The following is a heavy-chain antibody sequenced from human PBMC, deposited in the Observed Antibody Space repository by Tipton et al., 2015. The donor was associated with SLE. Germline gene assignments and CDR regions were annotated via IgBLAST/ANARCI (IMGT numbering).Heavy chain of an antibody. D-gene: IGHD6-19*01. J-gene: IGHJ4*02. CDR1: GGSFSGYY. CDR3: ARQGAVAGFDY. Sequence: TLSLTCAVYGGSFSGYYWSWIRQPPGKGLEWIGEINHRGSTDYNPSLKSRVTISVDTSKNQFSLKLSSVTAADTAVYYCARQGAVAGFDYWGQGTLVTVSS. V-gene: IGHV4-34*01. CDR2: INHRGST.